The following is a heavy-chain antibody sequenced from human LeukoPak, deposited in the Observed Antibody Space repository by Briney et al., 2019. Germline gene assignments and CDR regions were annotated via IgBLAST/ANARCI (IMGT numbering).Heavy chain of an antibody. D-gene: IGHD3-3*01. Sequence: AGGSLRLSCAASGFTVSSNYMSWVRQAPGKGLEWVSVIYSGGSTYYADSVKGRFTISRDNSKNTLYLQMNSLRAEDTAVYYCARDLRGYDFYYFDYWGQGTLVTVSS. CDR3: ARDLRGYDFYYFDY. CDR1: GFTVSSNY. V-gene: IGHV3-66*01. J-gene: IGHJ4*02. CDR2: IYSGGST.